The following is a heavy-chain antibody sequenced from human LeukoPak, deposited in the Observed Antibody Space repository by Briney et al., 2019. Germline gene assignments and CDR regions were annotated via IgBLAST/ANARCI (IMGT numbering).Heavy chain of an antibody. Sequence: GGSLRLSCAASGFTFDDYAMHWVRQAPGKGLEWVSGISWNSGSIGYADSVKGRFTISRDNAKNTLYLQMNSLRAEDTAVYYCAREHTTVTSGFDYWGQGTLVTVSS. J-gene: IGHJ4*02. V-gene: IGHV3-9*01. CDR1: GFTFDDYA. D-gene: IGHD4-17*01. CDR3: AREHTTVTSGFDY. CDR2: ISWNSGSI.